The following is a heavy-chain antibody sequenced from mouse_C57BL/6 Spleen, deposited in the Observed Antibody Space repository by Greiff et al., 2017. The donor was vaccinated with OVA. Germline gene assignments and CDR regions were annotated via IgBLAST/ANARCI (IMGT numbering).Heavy chain of an antibody. Sequence: EVQLQQSGPELVKPGASVKISCKASGYTFTDYYMNWVKQSHGKSLEWIGDINPNNGGTSYNQKFKGKATLTVDKSSSTAYMELRSLTSEDSAVYYCARGGYYYGSEIYAMDYWGQGTSVTVSS. D-gene: IGHD1-1*01. J-gene: IGHJ4*01. CDR2: INPNNGGT. CDR3: ARGGYYYGSEIYAMDY. V-gene: IGHV1-26*01. CDR1: GYTFTDYY.